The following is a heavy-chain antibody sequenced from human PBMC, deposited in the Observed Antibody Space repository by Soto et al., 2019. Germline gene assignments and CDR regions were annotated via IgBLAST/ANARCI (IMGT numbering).Heavy chain of an antibody. CDR2: IYSGGST. Sequence: GGSLRLSCAASGFTVSSNDMSWVRQAPGKGLEWVSVIYSGGSTYYADSVKGRFTISRDNSKNTLYLQMNSLRAEDTAVYYCARDYSAAAGGYYYYGMDVWGQGTTVTVSS. V-gene: IGHV3-53*01. CDR3: ARDYSAAAGGYYYYGMDV. CDR1: GFTVSSND. D-gene: IGHD6-13*01. J-gene: IGHJ6*02.